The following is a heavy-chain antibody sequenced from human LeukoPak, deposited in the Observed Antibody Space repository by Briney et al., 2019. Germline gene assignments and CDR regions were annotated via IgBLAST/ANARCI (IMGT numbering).Heavy chain of an antibody. D-gene: IGHD2-15*01. CDR1: GGSNSSSSYY. CDR2: IYYSGST. Sequence: SETLSLTCTVSGGSNSSSSYYWGWIRQPPGKGLEWIGSIYYSGSTYYNPSLKSRVTISVDTSKNQFSLKLSSVTAADTAVYYCARDTPVGVVAATTGGFDYWGQGTLVTDSS. CDR3: ARDTPVGVVAATTGGFDY. J-gene: IGHJ4*02. V-gene: IGHV4-39*07.